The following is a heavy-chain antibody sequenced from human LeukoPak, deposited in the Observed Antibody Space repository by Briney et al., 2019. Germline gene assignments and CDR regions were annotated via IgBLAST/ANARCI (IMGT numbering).Heavy chain of an antibody. Sequence: PSETLSLTCAVDGGSFSGYYWSWIRQPPGKGLEWIGEINHSGSTNYNPSLKSRVTISIDTSKNQFSLKLTSVTAADTAVYYCARFLTTVVRAGDWGQGTLVTVSS. CDR2: INHSGST. CDR1: GGSFSGYY. CDR3: ARFLTTVVRAGD. D-gene: IGHD4-23*01. V-gene: IGHV4-34*01. J-gene: IGHJ4*02.